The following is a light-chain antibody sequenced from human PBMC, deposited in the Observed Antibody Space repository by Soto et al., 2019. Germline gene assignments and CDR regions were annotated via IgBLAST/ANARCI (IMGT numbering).Light chain of an antibody. CDR2: DAS. CDR3: QQYNDWPIT. CDR1: QSVRGK. Sequence: EVVMTQSPGTLSVSPGERAALSCRASQSVRGKLAWYQQKPGQAPRLLIYDASTRATGIPARFSGSGSGTEFTLTITSLQSEDFALYYCQQYNDWPITFGQGTRLEIK. J-gene: IGKJ5*01. V-gene: IGKV3-15*01.